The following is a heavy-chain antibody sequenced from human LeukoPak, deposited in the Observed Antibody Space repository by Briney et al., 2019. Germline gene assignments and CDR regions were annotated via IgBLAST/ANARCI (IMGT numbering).Heavy chain of an antibody. CDR3: ARPDYGDFAWFGY. J-gene: IGHJ4*02. CDR1: GGSFSGYY. Sequence: SETLSLTCAVYGGSFSGYYWSWIRQPPGKGLEWIGEINHSGSTNYNPSLKSRVTISVDTSKNQFSLKLSSVTAADTAVYYYARPDYGDFAWFGYWGQGTLVTVSS. D-gene: IGHD4-17*01. CDR2: INHSGST. V-gene: IGHV4-34*01.